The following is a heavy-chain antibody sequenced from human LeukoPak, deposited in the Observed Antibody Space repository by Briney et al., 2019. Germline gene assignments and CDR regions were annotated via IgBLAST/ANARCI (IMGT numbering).Heavy chain of an antibody. J-gene: IGHJ4*02. CDR3: ARGNTGYSSAWGRDFDY. V-gene: IGHV3-66*01. CDR1: GFSVSGHY. Sequence: PGGSLRLSCAASGFSVSGHYMSWVRQAPGKGLEWVSVLYSGGDTYYADSVKGRFTISRDTSKNTLYLQMSGLRAEDTAVYYCARGNTGYSSAWGRDFDYWGQGTLVTVSS. CDR2: LYSGGDT. D-gene: IGHD6-19*01.